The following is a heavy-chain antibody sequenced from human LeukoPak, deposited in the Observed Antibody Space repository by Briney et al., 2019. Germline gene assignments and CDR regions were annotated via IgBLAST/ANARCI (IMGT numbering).Heavy chain of an antibody. D-gene: IGHD4-23*01. CDR1: GFSFSNYA. CDR3: AKISPLDYGGKPWALDV. CDR2: INPSGGST. J-gene: IGHJ3*01. V-gene: IGHV3-23*05. Sequence: GGSLRLSCAASGFSFSNYAMSWVRQAPGKGLEWVSGINPSGGSTYYADSVKGRFTFSRENSKNTLYLQMNRLRAEDTAVYYCAKISPLDYGGKPWALDVWGQGTVVTVSS.